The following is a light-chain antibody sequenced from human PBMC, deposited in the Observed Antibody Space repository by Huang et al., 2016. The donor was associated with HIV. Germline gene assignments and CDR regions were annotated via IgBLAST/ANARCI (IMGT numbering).Light chain of an antibody. CDR2: GAS. CDR3: QQYDNWPLT. CDR1: HSVSSN. Sequence: ERVMTQSPATLSVAPGERVTLSCRASHSVSSNLAWYQQKPGQAPRLLIHGASTRATGIPARFSGSGSGTEFTPAISSLQSEDSGVYFCQQYDNWPLTFGQGTRLEIK. J-gene: IGKJ5*01. V-gene: IGKV3-15*01.